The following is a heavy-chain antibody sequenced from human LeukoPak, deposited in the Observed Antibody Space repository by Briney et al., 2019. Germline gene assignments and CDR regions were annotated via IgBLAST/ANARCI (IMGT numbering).Heavy chain of an antibody. CDR3: ARQPSYDSTHFDY. CDR1: VGSISGYF. D-gene: IGHD3-22*01. CDR2: IYYSGST. Sequence: PSETLSLTRTVSVGSISGYFWTCVWQPPGGGVGWIAYIYYSGSTNYNAASKSRVTISVDTSNNKCSLKLRSVTAADTAVYYCARQPSYDSTHFDYWGQGTLVTVSS. J-gene: IGHJ4*02. V-gene: IGHV4-59*08.